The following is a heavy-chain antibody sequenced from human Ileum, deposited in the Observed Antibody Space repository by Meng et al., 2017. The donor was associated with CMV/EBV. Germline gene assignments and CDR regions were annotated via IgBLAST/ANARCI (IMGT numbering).Heavy chain of an antibody. CDR2: IYSGTT. V-gene: IGHV4-39*07. J-gene: IGHJ3*02. CDR1: GGSVSSSSDY. CDR3: ARRYCTSTRCPPVAFDI. D-gene: IGHD2-2*01. Sequence: SETLSLTCLVSGGSVSSSSDYWGWIRQSPDKGLEWIGSIYSGTTHYNPSLGSRVPISVDTSKSLVSLRLRSVTAPDTAVYYCARRYCTSTRCPPVAFDIWGQGTMVTVSS.